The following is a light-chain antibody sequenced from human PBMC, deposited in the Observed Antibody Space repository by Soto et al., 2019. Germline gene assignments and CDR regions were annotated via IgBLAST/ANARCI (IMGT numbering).Light chain of an antibody. CDR1: QSVSSSF. V-gene: IGKV3-20*01. Sequence: EMVWTQSPGTLSLSPGERATLSCRASQSVSSSFLAWYQQKPGQAPRLLIYGASSRATGIPDRFSGSGSGTDFTLTISRLEPEDFAVYYCQQYGSSPPWPFGQATKVEIK. J-gene: IGKJ1*01. CDR3: QQYGSSPPWP. CDR2: GAS.